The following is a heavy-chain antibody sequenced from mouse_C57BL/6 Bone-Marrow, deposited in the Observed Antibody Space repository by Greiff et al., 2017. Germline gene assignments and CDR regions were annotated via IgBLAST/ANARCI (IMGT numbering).Heavy chain of an antibody. CDR1: GYTFTSYG. J-gene: IGHJ2*01. D-gene: IGHD1-1*01. Sequence: VQLQQPGAELVKPGASVKLSCKASGYTFTSYGITWVKQRPGQGLEWIGDIYPGSGSTNYNEKFKSKATLTVDTSSSTAYMQLSSLTSEDSAVYVCAFDGSSTSYFDYWGQGTTLTVSS. CDR3: AFDGSSTSYFDY. CDR2: IYPGSGST. V-gene: IGHV1-55*01.